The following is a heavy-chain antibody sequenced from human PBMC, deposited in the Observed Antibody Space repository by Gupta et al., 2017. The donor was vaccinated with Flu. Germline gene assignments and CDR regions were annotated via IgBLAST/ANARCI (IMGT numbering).Heavy chain of an antibody. Sequence: QVQLPESGPGLVRPCQALSLPCTVSGASISGSGYYWAWIRQAPGKGQEWIGRVYSTGDTNSKPSLKSRVTLSVDTSKNQFSLRLASVTAADTAVYYCARLAYGDTAVRNRFDPWGQGTLVTVSS. CDR3: ARLAYGDTAVRNRFDP. CDR2: VYSTGDT. V-gene: IGHV4-61*02. CDR1: GASISGSGYY. D-gene: IGHD4-17*01. J-gene: IGHJ5*02.